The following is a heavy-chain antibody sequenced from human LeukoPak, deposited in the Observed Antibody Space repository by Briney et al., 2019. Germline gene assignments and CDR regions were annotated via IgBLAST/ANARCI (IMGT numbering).Heavy chain of an antibody. CDR1: GYTFTSYD. Sequence: GASVKVSCKASGYTFTSYDINWVRQATGQGLEWMGWMNPNSGNTGYAQKFQGRVTMTRNTSISTAYMELSSLRSEDTAVYYCASPLGGRSSSDHSYAFDIWGQGTMVTVSS. CDR3: ASPLGGRSSSDHSYAFDI. CDR2: MNPNSGNT. J-gene: IGHJ3*02. D-gene: IGHD6-6*01. V-gene: IGHV1-8*01.